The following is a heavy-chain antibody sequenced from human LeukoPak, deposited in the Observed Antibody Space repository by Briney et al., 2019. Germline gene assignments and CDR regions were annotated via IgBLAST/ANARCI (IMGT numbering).Heavy chain of an antibody. CDR1: GGSISSSSYY. CDR3: ARGDCSSTSCYAGDY. J-gene: IGHJ4*02. V-gene: IGHV4-30-4*01. Sequence: SETLSLTCTVSGGSISSSSYYWSWIRQPPGKGLEWIGYIYYSGSTYYNPSLKSRVTISVDTSKNQFSLKLSSVTAADTAVYYCARGDCSSTSCYAGDYWGQGTLVTVSS. CDR2: IYYSGST. D-gene: IGHD2-2*01.